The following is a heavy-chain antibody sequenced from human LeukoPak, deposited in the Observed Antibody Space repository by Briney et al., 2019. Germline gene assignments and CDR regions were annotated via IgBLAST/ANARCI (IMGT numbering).Heavy chain of an antibody. D-gene: IGHD1-20*01. V-gene: IGHV4-30-2*01. J-gene: IGHJ4*02. CDR2: IYHSGST. Sequence: PSQTLSLTCAVSGGSISSGGYSWSWVRQPPGKGLEWIGEIYHSGSTNYNPSLKSRVTISVDKSKNQFSLKLSSVTAADTAVYYCARRNWHFDYWGQGTLVTVSS. CDR3: ARRNWHFDY. CDR1: GGSISSGGYS.